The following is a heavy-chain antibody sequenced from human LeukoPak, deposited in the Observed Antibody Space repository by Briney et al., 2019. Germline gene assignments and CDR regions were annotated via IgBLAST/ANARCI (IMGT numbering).Heavy chain of an antibody. CDR3: AGAPILYYDFWSASDY. CDR1: GGSISSGSYY. CDR2: IYTSGST. V-gene: IGHV4-61*02. J-gene: IGHJ4*02. Sequence: SETLSLPCTVSGGSISSGSYYWSWIRQPAGKGLEWIGRIYTSGSTNYNPSLKSRVAISVDTSKNQFSLKLSSVTAADTAVYYCAGAPILYYDFWSASDYWGQGTLVTVSS. D-gene: IGHD3-3*01.